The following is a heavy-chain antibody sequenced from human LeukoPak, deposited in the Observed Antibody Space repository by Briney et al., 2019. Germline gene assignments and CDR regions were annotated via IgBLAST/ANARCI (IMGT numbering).Heavy chain of an antibody. CDR1: GGSISSYY. Sequence: SETLSLTCTVSGGSISSYYWSWIRQPPGKGLEWIGYIYYSGSTNYNPSLKSRVTISVDTSKNQFSLKLSSVTAADTAVYYCARHEGTGYYYYGMDVWGQGTTVTVSS. V-gene: IGHV4-59*08. D-gene: IGHD1-1*01. CDR2: IYYSGST. J-gene: IGHJ6*02. CDR3: ARHEGTGYYYYGMDV.